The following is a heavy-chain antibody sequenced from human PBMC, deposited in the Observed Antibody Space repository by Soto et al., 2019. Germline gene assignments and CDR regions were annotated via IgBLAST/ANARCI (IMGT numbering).Heavy chain of an antibody. CDR2: ITQDGREI. J-gene: IGHJ4*02. Sequence: EVQLVESGGDLVQPGGSLRLSCAASGFTYSNYWMAWVSQAPGKGLEWVASITQDGREIYYVASVKGRFTVSRDTPKNSLYLKLISLRAEDTAVYYCARLQVYTGGNVDYWGLGTLVTVSS. CDR3: ARLQVYTGGNVDY. D-gene: IGHD2-8*02. V-gene: IGHV3-7*01. CDR1: GFTYSNYW.